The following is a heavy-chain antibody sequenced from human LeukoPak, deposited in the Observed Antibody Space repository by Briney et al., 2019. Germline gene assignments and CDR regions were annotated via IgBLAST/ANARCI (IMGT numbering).Heavy chain of an antibody. Sequence: GGSLRLPCAASGFTFSSYSMNWVRQAPGKGLEWVSSISSSSSYIYYADSVKGRFTISRDNSKNTLYLQMNSLRAEDTAVYYCANRFGELFGYWGQGTLVTVSS. V-gene: IGHV3-21*04. D-gene: IGHD3-10*01. CDR1: GFTFSSYS. CDR2: ISSSSSYI. CDR3: ANRFGELFGY. J-gene: IGHJ4*02.